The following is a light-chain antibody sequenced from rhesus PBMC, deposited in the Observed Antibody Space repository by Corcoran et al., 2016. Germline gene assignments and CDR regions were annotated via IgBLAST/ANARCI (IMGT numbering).Light chain of an antibody. Sequence: ETILTQSAAFVSATPGDKVTISCKASQDIDDDMNWYQQEPGKTPKLIIKDANTLVSGIPPRFSGSGYGTDFTLTINNVESEDAAYYFCLQHDNFPYSFGQGTKVEIK. CDR1: QDIDDD. CDR3: LQHDNFPYS. V-gene: IGKV5-11*02. CDR2: DAN. J-gene: IGKJ2*01.